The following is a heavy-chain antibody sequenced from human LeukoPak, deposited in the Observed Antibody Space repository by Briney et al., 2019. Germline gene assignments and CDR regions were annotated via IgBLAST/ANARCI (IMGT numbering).Heavy chain of an antibody. CDR1: GGSITSNSYY. J-gene: IGHJ3*02. V-gene: IGHV4-39*07. CDR3: AREFGDYGDRDDDAFDI. Sequence: SETLSLTCTVSGGSITSNSYYWGWIRQPPGNGLEWIGSIYYSGSTYYNPSLKSRVTISVDTSKNQVSLKLSSVTAADTAVYYCAREFGDYGDRDDDAFDIWGQGTMVTVSS. D-gene: IGHD4-17*01. CDR2: IYYSGST.